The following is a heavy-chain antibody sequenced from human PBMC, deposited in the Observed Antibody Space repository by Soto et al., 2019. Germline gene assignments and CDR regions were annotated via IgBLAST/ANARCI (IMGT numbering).Heavy chain of an antibody. Sequence: EVQLLESGGGLVQPGGSLRLSCAASGFSFRNYAMNWVRQAPGKGLEWVSAISTSGATYYADSVKGRFTISRDNSKNTLYLQMSSLRADDTETYYCAKAGDHSYFDTWGQGTLVTVSS. CDR1: GFSFRNYA. CDR2: ISTSGAT. J-gene: IGHJ5*02. CDR3: AKAGDHSYFDT. V-gene: IGHV3-23*01. D-gene: IGHD2-15*01.